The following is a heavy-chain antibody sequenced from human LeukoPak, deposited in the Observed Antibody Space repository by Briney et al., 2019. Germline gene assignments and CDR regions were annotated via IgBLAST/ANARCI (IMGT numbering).Heavy chain of an antibody. CDR1: GGSITTCS. D-gene: IGHD2/OR15-2a*01. V-gene: IGHV4-4*07. CDR3: ARDFSSKNWFDT. Sequence: KASETLSLTCTVFGGSITTCSWSWIRQPAGRGLEWIGRFYSSGSTDYNPSLKSRVTMSVDTSKNQVSLKLSSVTAADTAIYYCARDFSSKNWFDTWGQGTLVTVSS. CDR2: FYSSGST. J-gene: IGHJ5*02.